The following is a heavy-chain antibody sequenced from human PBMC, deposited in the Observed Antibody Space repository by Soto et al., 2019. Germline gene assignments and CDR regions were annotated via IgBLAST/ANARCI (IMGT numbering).Heavy chain of an antibody. CDR1: GFSLSNTRMG. V-gene: IGHV2-26*01. Sequence: SGPTLVNPTETLTLTCTVSGFSLSNTRMGVSWIRQPPGKALEWLAHIFSNDEKSYSTSLKSRLTISKDTSKSQVVLTMTNMDPVDTGTYYCARIGHYYYDMDDWGQGTTVTVSS. J-gene: IGHJ6*02. CDR2: IFSNDEK. CDR3: ARIGHYYYDMDD.